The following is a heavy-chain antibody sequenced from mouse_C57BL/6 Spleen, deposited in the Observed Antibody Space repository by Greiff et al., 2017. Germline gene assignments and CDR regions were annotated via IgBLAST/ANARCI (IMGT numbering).Heavy chain of an antibody. J-gene: IGHJ4*01. Sequence: EVNLVESGGGLVQSGRSLRLSCATSGFTFSDFYMEWVRQAPGKGLEWIAASRNKANDYTTEYSASVKGRFIVSRDTSQSILYLQMNALRAEDTAIYYCARASYGNCMDYWGQGTSVTVSS. CDR2: SRNKANDYTT. CDR3: ARASYGNCMDY. V-gene: IGHV7-1*01. CDR1: GFTFSDFY. D-gene: IGHD2-10*01.